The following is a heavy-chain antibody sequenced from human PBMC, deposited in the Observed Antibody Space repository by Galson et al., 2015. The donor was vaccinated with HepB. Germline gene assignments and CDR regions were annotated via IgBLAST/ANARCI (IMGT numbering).Heavy chain of an antibody. J-gene: IGHJ4*02. CDR1: QFNFNRHW. V-gene: IGHV3-7*03. CDR2: INEDGSEK. Sequence: SLRLSCAASQFNFNRHWMSWVRQAPGKGLEWVANINEDGSEKYYVDSVKGRFTIPRDNAKNSLYLQMHSLRAEGTAVYYCAREPSADSIWGQGTLVTVSS. CDR3: AREPSADSI. D-gene: IGHD3-3*02.